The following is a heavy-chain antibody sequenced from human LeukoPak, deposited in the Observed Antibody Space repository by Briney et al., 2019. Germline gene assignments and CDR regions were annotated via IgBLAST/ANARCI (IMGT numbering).Heavy chain of an antibody. CDR1: GFTFSSYW. CDR3: ARDLARGSGSEPTPSFDY. Sequence: GSLRLSCAASGFTFSSYWMSWVRQAPGKGLEWVANIKQDGSEKYYVDSVKGRFTISRDNAKNSPYLQMNSLRAEDTAVYYCARDLARGSGSEPTPSFDYWGQGTLVTVSS. V-gene: IGHV3-7*03. D-gene: IGHD3-10*01. CDR2: IKQDGSEK. J-gene: IGHJ4*02.